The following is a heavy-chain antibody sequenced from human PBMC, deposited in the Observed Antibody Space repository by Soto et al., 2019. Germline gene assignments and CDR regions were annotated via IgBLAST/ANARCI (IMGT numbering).Heavy chain of an antibody. Sequence: EVQPVESGGGLVQPGRSLRLSCAASGFTFDDYAMHWVRQAPGKCLEWVSGISWNSGSIGYADSVKGRFTISRDNAKNSLYLQMNSLRAEDTALYYCAKGQYGDYALDYWGQGTLVTVSA. V-gene: IGHV3-9*01. J-gene: IGHJ4*02. D-gene: IGHD4-17*01. CDR2: ISWNSGSI. CDR1: GFTFDDYA. CDR3: AKGQYGDYALDY.